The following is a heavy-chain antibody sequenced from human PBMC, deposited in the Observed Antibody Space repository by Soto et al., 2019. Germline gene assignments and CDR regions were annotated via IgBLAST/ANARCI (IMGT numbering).Heavy chain of an antibody. CDR1: GFTFSTYC. Sequence: VGSLRLSCAASGFTFSTYCMHWVRHTPGTGLVWVSRTCRYGRELYYADSVKGRFTISRDDAKNTLYLQMDSLRVEDTGIYYCVRGTTAWRGMDYWGQGALVTVSS. CDR3: VRGTTAWRGMDY. CDR2: TCRYGREL. J-gene: IGHJ4*02. V-gene: IGHV3-74*01. D-gene: IGHD1-1*01.